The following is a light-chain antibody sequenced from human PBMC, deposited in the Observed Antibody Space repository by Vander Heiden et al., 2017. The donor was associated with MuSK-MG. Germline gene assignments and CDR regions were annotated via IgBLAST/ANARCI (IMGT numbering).Light chain of an antibody. CDR2: GAS. Sequence: IVLTQSPGPLSLSPGERATLSCRASQSISSNYLAWYQQKLGQAPRLLLFGASSRATGIPDRFSGSGSGTDFTLTISRLEPEDFAVYYCQQYGRSPGTFGQGTKVEIK. V-gene: IGKV3-20*01. CDR3: QQYGRSPGT. J-gene: IGKJ1*01. CDR1: QSISSNY.